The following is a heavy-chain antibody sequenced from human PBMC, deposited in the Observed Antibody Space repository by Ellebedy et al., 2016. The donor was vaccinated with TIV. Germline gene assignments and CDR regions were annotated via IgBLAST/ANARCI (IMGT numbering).Heavy chain of an antibody. CDR2: IRGTVMST. J-gene: IGHJ4*02. Sequence: PGGSLRLSCAASGFTFSNYAMGWVRQAPGKGREWVSAIRGTVMSTFYADPVKGRFTISKDNSKNTVYLQMNSLRAEDTAVYYCTKGGSENVWASYLDYWGLGILVTVSS. CDR1: GFTFSNYA. D-gene: IGHD3-16*02. V-gene: IGHV3-23*01. CDR3: TKGGSENVWASYLDY.